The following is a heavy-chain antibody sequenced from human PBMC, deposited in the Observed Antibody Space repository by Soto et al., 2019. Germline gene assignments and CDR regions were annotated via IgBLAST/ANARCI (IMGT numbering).Heavy chain of an antibody. CDR3: ARDGKGEPHDY. J-gene: IGHJ4*02. CDR1: GFTFSSYG. D-gene: IGHD1-26*01. V-gene: IGHV3-33*01. Sequence: EGSLRLSCAASGFTFSSYGMHWVRQAPGKGLEWVAVIWYDGSNKYYADSVKGRFTISRDNSKNTLYLQMNSLRAEDTAVYYCARDGKGEPHDYWGQGTLVTVSS. CDR2: IWYDGSNK.